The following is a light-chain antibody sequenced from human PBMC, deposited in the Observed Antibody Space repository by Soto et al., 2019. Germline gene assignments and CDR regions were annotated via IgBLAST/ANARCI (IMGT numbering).Light chain of an antibody. CDR1: SSDVGGYNY. CDR3: CSYAGSSTFYV. Sequence: QSALTQPPSASGSPGQPVTIPCTGTSSDVGGYNYVSWYQQHPGKAPKLMIYEVSKRPSGVPNRFSGSKSGNTASLTISGLQVEDEADYYCCSYAGSSTFYVFGTGTKVTVL. J-gene: IGLJ1*01. V-gene: IGLV2-8*01. CDR2: EVS.